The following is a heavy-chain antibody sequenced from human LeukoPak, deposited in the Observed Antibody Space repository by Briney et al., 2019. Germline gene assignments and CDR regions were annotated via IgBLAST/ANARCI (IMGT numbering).Heavy chain of an antibody. Sequence: ASVKVSCKASGGTFSSYAISWVRQAPGQGLEWMGGIFPIFGTANYAQKFQGRVTITADKSTSTAYMELSSLRSEDTAVYYCARDPVLLWFGESSRGDYWGQGTLVTVSS. CDR3: ARDPVLLWFGESSRGDY. CDR2: IFPIFGTA. J-gene: IGHJ4*02. CDR1: GGTFSSYA. D-gene: IGHD3-10*01. V-gene: IGHV1-69*06.